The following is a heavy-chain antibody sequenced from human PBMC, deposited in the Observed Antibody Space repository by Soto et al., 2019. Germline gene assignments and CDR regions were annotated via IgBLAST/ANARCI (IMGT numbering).Heavy chain of an antibody. CDR3: ASSSLYGMDV. CDR2: INHSGNT. V-gene: IGHV4-34*01. Sequence: SETLSLTCAVYGASLSDNYCNWLRQPPGKGLEWIGEINHSGNTNYNPYLRSRVTISIDTSKNQLSLKVGSVTAADTAVYYCASSSLYGMDVWGQGTTVTVSS. J-gene: IGHJ6*02. CDR1: GASLSDNY.